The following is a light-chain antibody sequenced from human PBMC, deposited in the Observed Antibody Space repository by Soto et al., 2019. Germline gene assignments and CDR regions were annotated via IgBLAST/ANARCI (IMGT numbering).Light chain of an antibody. J-gene: IGKJ2*01. CDR1: QRITTY. CDR3: QRSYSTPYT. V-gene: IGKV1-39*01. CDR2: TAA. Sequence: IHMTQSPSSLSAAVGDRVTITCRASQRITTYLNWYQQKPGKAPKLLISTAATLQGGVPSRFSGGGSGTDVTLTITTPQSEDFATYFCQRSYSTPYTFGQGTKLEIK.